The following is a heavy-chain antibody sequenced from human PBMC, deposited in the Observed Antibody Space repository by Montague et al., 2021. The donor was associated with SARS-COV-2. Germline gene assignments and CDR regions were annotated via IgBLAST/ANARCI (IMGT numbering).Heavy chain of an antibody. CDR3: ATITLGYCTNGVCRPPDY. CDR1: GGSLSGYY. D-gene: IGHD2-8*01. J-gene: IGHJ4*02. V-gene: IGHV4-34*01. Sequence: SETRSLTCAVYGGSLSGYYWAWIRQTPAKGLEWIGEINHSGSTNYNPSLKSRLTISVDTSKKQFSLKLNSMTAADTAVYYCATITLGYCTNGVCRPPDYWGQGTLVTVSS. CDR2: INHSGST.